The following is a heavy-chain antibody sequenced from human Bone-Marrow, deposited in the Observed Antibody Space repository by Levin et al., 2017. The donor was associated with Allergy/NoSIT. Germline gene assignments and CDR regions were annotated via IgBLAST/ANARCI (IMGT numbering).Heavy chain of an antibody. CDR2: ISGSGGST. J-gene: IGHJ4*02. CDR3: AKASRGSVAGSGDY. V-gene: IGHV3-23*01. D-gene: IGHD6-19*01. Sequence: LSLTCAASGFTFSSSAMSWVRQAPGKGLEWVSAISGSGGSTYYADSVKGRFTISRDNSKNTVYLQMNSLRAEDTAVYYCAKASRGSVAGSGDYWGQGTLVTVSS. CDR1: GFTFSSSA.